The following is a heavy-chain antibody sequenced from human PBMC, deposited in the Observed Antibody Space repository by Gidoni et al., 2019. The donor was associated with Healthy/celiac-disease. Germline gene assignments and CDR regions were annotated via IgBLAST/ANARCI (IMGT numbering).Heavy chain of an antibody. D-gene: IGHD4-17*01. CDR1: GVSISSSSYY. CDR2: IYYSGST. CDR3: ARRGTTVTTNAFDI. V-gene: IGHV4-39*01. J-gene: IGHJ3*02. Sequence: QLQLQESGPGLVKPSETLSLTCTVSGVSISSSSYYWGWIRQPPGKGLEWIGSIYYSGSTYYNSSLKSRVTISVDTSKNQFSLKLSSVTAADTAVYYCARRGTTVTTNAFDIWGQGTMVTVSS.